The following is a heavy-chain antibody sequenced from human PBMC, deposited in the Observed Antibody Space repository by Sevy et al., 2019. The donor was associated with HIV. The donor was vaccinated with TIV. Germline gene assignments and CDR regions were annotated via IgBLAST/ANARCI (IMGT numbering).Heavy chain of an antibody. CDR1: GFTFSSFG. CDR2: IAYDGINK. Sequence: EGSLRLSCAASGFTFSSFGMHWVHQAPGKALEWVAVIAYDGINKYYADSVKGRFTISRDNSKNTLSLQMNSLRPEDTALYYCAKGASEPISTDAFDIWGQGAMVTVSS. V-gene: IGHV3-30*18. D-gene: IGHD1-26*01. CDR3: AKGASEPISTDAFDI. J-gene: IGHJ3*02.